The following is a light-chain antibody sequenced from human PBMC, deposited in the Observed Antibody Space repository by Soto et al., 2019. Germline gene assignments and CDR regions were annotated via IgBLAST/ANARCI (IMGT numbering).Light chain of an antibody. V-gene: IGKV3-20*01. CDR2: GAS. Sequence: ESVLTQSPGTLSLSPGERATLSCRASQSVSNNYLAWYQQKPGQAPRLLIYGASNRATGIPDRFSGSGSGTDFTLTISRLEPEDFAVYYCQQYGSSGTFGQGTMVDI. CDR1: QSVSNNY. CDR3: QQYGSSGT. J-gene: IGKJ1*01.